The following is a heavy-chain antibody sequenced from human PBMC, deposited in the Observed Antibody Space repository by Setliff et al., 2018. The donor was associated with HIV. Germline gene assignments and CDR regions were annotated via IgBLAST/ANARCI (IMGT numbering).Heavy chain of an antibody. CDR1: GYSISSDYH. Sequence: SETLSLTCVASGYSISSDYHWAWVRQFPGKGLEWIGSITHSGNNWLNPSLKGRVNLSVQTSKNQFTLNLSLRSDDTAVYYCARIKARDDAFDIWGQGTMVTVSS. CDR2: ITHSGNN. CDR3: ARIKARDDAFDI. J-gene: IGHJ3*02. V-gene: IGHV4-38-2*01.